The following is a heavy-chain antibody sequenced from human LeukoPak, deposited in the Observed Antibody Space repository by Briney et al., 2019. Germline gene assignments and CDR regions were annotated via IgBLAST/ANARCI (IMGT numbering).Heavy chain of an antibody. J-gene: IGHJ6*02. CDR1: GGSISSYY. D-gene: IGHD6-13*01. CDR2: IYYSGST. CDR3: ARDVSSTRGAYYGMDV. V-gene: IGHV4-59*01. Sequence: SETLSLTCTVSGGSISSYYWSWIRQPPGKGLEWIGYIYYSGSTNYNPSLKSRVTISVDTSKNQFSLKLSSVTAADTAVYYCARDVSSTRGAYYGMDVWGQGTTVTVSS.